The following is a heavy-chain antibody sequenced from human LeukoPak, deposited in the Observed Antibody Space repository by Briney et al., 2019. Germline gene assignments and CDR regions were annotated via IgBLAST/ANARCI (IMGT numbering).Heavy chain of an antibody. V-gene: IGHV4-34*01. CDR1: GFTFGDYA. CDR3: ARGLKVVPAAMGINWFDP. D-gene: IGHD2-2*01. Sequence: GSLRLSCTASGFTFGDYAMSWIRQPPGKGLEWIGEINHSGSTNYNPSLKSRVTISVDTSKNQFSLKLSSVTAADTAVYYCARGLKVVPAAMGINWFDPWGQGTLVTVSS. J-gene: IGHJ5*02. CDR2: INHSGST.